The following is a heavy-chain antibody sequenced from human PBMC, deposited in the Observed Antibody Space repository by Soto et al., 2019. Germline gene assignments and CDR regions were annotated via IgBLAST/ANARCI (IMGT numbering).Heavy chain of an antibody. Sequence: ASVKVSCKASGYTFTDYYMHWVRQAPGQGLEWVGLFNPGTLSRSYAQRFQGRVTMTGDTSTSTVYMDPSSLRSEDTAVYYCARGSGSYYYLDFWGQGTLVTVSS. J-gene: IGHJ4*02. CDR2: FNPGTLSR. CDR1: GYTFTDYY. CDR3: ARGSGSYYYLDF. D-gene: IGHD3-10*01. V-gene: IGHV1-46*01.